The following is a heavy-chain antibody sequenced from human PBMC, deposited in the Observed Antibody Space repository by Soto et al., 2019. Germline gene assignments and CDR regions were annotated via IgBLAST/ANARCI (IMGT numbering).Heavy chain of an antibody. CDR2: IGTVGDQ. CDR3: ARSRGGRKDGVFQASMVGFYSSVMDV. CDR1: GFTFSAYD. D-gene: IGHD3-10*01. V-gene: IGHV3-13*05. Sequence: EQLVESGGGWVQPGGSLRLSCVASGFTFSAYDMHWVRQIKGKGLEWVSGIGTVGDQFYPGSVKGRFTISRENANNSLYIQMNSLRAGDKAVYYCARSRGGRKDGVFQASMVGFYSSVMDVWGQGTTVTVSS. J-gene: IGHJ6*02.